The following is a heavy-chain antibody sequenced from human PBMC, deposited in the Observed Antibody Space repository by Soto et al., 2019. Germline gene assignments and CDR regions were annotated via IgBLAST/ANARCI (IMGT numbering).Heavy chain of an antibody. Sequence: GALRLSCAASGFTFGSYGMHWVRQAPGKGLEWVAVIWYDGSNKYYADSVKGRFTISRDNSKNTLYLQMNSLRAEDTAVYYCARGPDPIVVVPAADYWGQGTLVTVSS. CDR2: IWYDGSNK. D-gene: IGHD2-2*01. CDR3: ARGPDPIVVVPAADY. J-gene: IGHJ4*02. CDR1: GFTFGSYG. V-gene: IGHV3-33*01.